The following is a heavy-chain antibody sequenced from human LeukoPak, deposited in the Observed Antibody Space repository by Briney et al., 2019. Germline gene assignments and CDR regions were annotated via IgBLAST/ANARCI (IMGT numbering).Heavy chain of an antibody. V-gene: IGHV1-18*01. CDR1: GYTFTSYG. D-gene: IGHD3-9*01. Sequence: ASVKVSCKASGYTFTSYGISWVRQAPGQGLEWMGWISAYNGNTNYAQKLQGRVTMTTDTSTSTAYMELRSLRSDDTAVYYCARGAYYDILTGYYPFGYWGQGTLVTVSS. J-gene: IGHJ4*02. CDR3: ARGAYYDILTGYYPFGY. CDR2: ISAYNGNT.